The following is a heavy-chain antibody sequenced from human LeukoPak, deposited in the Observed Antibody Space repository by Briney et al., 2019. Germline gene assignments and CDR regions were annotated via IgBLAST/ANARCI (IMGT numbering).Heavy chain of an antibody. J-gene: IGHJ4*02. CDR1: GFTFSSYG. CDR2: IRYDGSNK. CDR3: AKDKFATPTPDY. Sequence: PGGSPRLPCAASGFTFSSYGMHWVRQAPGKGLEWVAFIRYDGSNKYYADSVKGRFTISRDNSKNTLYLQMNSLRAEDTAVYYWAKDKFATPTPDYWGQGTLVTVSS. D-gene: IGHD2-15*01. V-gene: IGHV3-30*02.